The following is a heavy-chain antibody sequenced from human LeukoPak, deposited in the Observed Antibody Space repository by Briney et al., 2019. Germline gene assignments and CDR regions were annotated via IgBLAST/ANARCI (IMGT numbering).Heavy chain of an antibody. CDR3: ARHLKRGYSGYDYGSGFDP. J-gene: IGHJ5*02. CDR1: GYSFTSYW. D-gene: IGHD5-12*01. CDR2: IYPGDSDT. V-gene: IGHV5-51*01. Sequence: GESLKISCKGSGYSFTSYWIGWVRQMPGKSLEWMGIIYPGDSDTRYSPSFQGQVTISADKSISTAYLQWSSLKASDTAMYYCARHLKRGYSGYDYGSGFDPWGQGTLVTVSS.